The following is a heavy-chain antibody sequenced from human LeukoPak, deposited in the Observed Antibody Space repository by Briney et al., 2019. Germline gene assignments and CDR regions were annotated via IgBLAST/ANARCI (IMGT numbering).Heavy chain of an antibody. Sequence: GASVKVSCKASGGTFSKYAISWVRQAPGQGLEWMGWINPKNGGTNPAEKFQGRVTMTRDTSLSTAFMELTGLTSDDTAVYFCAREPPYTGHCDITTCDVSRFDLWGQGTLVTVSS. CDR2: INPKNGGT. V-gene: IGHV1-2*02. D-gene: IGHD2-2*01. J-gene: IGHJ4*02. CDR1: GGTFSKYA. CDR3: AREPPYTGHCDITTCDVSRFDL.